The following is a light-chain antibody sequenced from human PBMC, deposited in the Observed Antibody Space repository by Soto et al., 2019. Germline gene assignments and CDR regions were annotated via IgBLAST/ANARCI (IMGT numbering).Light chain of an antibody. Sequence: EIELTQSPATLSLSPGETATLSCRASQNVDKFLAWYQQRPGQPPRLLIFDSSNRATGVPVRFSGSGSGTVFTLTIGRLEPEDFAVYYCQQYGSLITFGQGTRLEIK. V-gene: IGKV3-11*01. J-gene: IGKJ5*01. CDR2: DSS. CDR3: QQYGSLIT. CDR1: QNVDKF.